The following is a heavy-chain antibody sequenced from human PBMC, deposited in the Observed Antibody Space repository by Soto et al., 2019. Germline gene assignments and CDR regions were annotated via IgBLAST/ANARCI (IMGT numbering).Heavy chain of an antibody. CDR3: ARVLIPILGGAPGWFAP. D-gene: IGHD3-3*01. CDR2: IYYSGST. CDR1: GGSISSGDYY. J-gene: IGHJ5*02. V-gene: IGHV4-30-4*01. Sequence: SETLSLTCTVSGGSISSGDYYWSWIRQPPGKGLEWIGYIYYSGSTYYNPSLKSRVTISVDTSKNQFSLKLSSVTAADTAVYYCARVLIPILGGAPGWFAPGGQGTRVPFSS.